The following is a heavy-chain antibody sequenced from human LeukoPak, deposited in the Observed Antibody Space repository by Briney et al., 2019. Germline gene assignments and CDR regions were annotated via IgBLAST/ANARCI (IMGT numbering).Heavy chain of an antibody. CDR1: GFTFSSYA. D-gene: IGHD2-2*01. J-gene: IGHJ6*02. CDR2: ISGSGGST. Sequence: GGSLRLSCAASGFTFSSYAMSWVRQAPGKGLERVSAISGSGGSTYYADSVKGRFTISRDNSKNTLYLQMNSLRAEDTAVYYCAKGLGYCSSTSCFRYGMDVWGQGTTVTVSS. V-gene: IGHV3-23*01. CDR3: AKGLGYCSSTSCFRYGMDV.